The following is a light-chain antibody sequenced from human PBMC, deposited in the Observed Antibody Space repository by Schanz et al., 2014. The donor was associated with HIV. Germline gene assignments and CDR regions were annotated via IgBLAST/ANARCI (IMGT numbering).Light chain of an antibody. Sequence: DIPLTQSPTSLSASVGDRITITCRASQSISTYVNWYQQKPGKAPKLLIFGASSLESAGPSRFSGSVSGTYFTLTISSQQPEDFATYYCQQTYSTRLFTFGPGTIVDFK. J-gene: IGKJ3*01. CDR1: QSISTY. CDR2: GAS. CDR3: QQTYSTRLFT. V-gene: IGKV1-39*01.